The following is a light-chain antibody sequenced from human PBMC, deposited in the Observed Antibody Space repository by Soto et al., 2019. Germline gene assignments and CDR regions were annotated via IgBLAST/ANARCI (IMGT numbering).Light chain of an antibody. J-gene: IGKJ1*01. CDR2: GTS. CDR1: QTIVSTY. CDR3: QQYSGAPPRT. V-gene: IGKV3-20*01. Sequence: EVVLTQSPGTLSLSPGERATLYCRTSQTIVSTYLAWYQHKAGQAPRLLMYGTSSRATGIPDRFSGSGSGTDFTFTISSVEPEDTAIYYCQQYSGAPPRTFGQGTKGEIK.